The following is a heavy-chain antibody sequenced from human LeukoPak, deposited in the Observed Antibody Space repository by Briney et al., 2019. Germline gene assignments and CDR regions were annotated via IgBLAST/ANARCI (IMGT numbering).Heavy chain of an antibody. CDR2: MNPNSGNT. CDR3: AAWLPKASYYYYMDV. V-gene: IGHV1-8*01. D-gene: IGHD5-12*01. J-gene: IGHJ6*03. Sequence: EASVKVSCKASGYTFTSYDINWVRQATGQGLEWMGWMNPNSGNTGYAQKFQGRVTMTRNTSISTAYMELSGLRSEDTAVYYCAAWLPKASYYYYMDVWGKGTTVIVSS. CDR1: GYTFTSYD.